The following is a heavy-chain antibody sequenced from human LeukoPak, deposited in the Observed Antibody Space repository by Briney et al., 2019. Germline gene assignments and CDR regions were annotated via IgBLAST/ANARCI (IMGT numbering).Heavy chain of an antibody. CDR1: GGSISSYY. D-gene: IGHD1-26*01. Sequence: SETLSLTCTVSGGSISSYYWSWIRQPPGKGLEWIGSIYYSGSTYYNPSLKSRVTISVDTSKNQFSLKLSSVTAADTAVYYCARDNGRWVGAEPLDYWGQGTLVTASS. V-gene: IGHV4-59*12. CDR2: IYYSGST. CDR3: ARDNGRWVGAEPLDY. J-gene: IGHJ4*02.